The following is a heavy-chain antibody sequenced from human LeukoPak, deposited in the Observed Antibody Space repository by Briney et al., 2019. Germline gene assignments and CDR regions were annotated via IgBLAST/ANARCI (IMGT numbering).Heavy chain of an antibody. CDR1: GGTFSSYA. D-gene: IGHD2-8*01. CDR2: INPNSGGT. V-gene: IGHV1-2*06. CDR3: ARAGRYCTNGVCYGKHWFDP. J-gene: IGHJ5*02. Sequence: ASVKVSCKASGGTFSSYAISWVRQAPGQGLEWMGRINPNSGGTNYAQKFQGRVTMTRDTSISTAYMELSRLRSDDTAVYYCARAGRYCTNGVCYGKHWFDPWGQGTLVTVSS.